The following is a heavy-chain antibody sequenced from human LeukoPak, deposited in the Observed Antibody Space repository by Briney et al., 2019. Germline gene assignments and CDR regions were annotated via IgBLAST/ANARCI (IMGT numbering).Heavy chain of an antibody. J-gene: IGHJ4*02. CDR1: GFTFSSYA. D-gene: IGHD6-13*01. CDR3: AKDRRSTVYSSSWYRGYYFDY. Sequence: PGGSLRLSCAASGFTFSSYAMSWVRQAPGKELEWVSAISGSGGSTYYADSVKGRFTISRDNSKNTLYLQMNSLRAEDTAVYYCAKDRRSTVYSSSWYRGYYFDYWGQGTLVTVSS. CDR2: ISGSGGST. V-gene: IGHV3-23*01.